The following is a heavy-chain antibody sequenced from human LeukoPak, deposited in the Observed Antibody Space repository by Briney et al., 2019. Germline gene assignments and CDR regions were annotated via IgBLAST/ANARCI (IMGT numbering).Heavy chain of an antibody. J-gene: IGHJ4*02. CDR1: GFTFSSYS. Sequence: GGSLRLSCAASGFTFSSYSMNWVRQAPGKGLEWVSSISSSSSYVYYADSVKGRFTISRDNAKNSLYLQMNSLRAEDTAVYYCARAFYGTGSYYYWGEGTQVTVSS. CDR3: ARAFYGTGSYYY. D-gene: IGHD3-10*01. CDR2: ISSSSSYV. V-gene: IGHV3-21*01.